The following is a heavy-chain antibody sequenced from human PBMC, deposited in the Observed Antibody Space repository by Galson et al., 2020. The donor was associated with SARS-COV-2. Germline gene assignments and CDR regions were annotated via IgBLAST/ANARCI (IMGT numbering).Heavy chain of an antibody. D-gene: IGHD2-2*01. J-gene: IGHJ5*02. Sequence: SQTLSLTCTVSGDSISNYYWSWIRQPPGKGLEWIGHIYNSGSTNYNPSLKSRVTILVDTSKNQFSLKLSSVTAADTALYYCAREWRYCSGTSCYCWFGPWGQGTLVTVSS. CDR2: IYNSGST. CDR1: GDSISNYY. V-gene: IGHV4-59*01. CDR3: AREWRYCSGTSCYCWFGP.